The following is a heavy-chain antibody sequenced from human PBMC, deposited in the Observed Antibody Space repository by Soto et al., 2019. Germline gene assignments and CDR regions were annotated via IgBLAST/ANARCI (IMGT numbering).Heavy chain of an antibody. V-gene: IGHV4-39*02. CDR3: AREGPPIRAHNPPEYFQH. Sequence: GKTSETLSLTCTVSGDSISTRSNYWAWIRQPPGKGLEWIGSIYYTGGTYYNPSLKSRVTLFLDTSKNQFSLNLNSVTAADTAVYYCAREGPPIRAHNPPEYFQHWGQGTPVTVSS. J-gene: IGHJ1*01. CDR1: GDSISTRSNY. CDR2: IYYTGGT.